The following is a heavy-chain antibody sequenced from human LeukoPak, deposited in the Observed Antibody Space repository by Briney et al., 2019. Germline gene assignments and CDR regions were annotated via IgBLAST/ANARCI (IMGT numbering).Heavy chain of an antibody. J-gene: IGHJ4*02. D-gene: IGHD3-10*01. CDR3: ARFGDSGYYGSGSYYNFDY. Sequence: GASVKVSCKASGYTFTSYGISWVRQAPGQGLEWMGWISAYNGNTNYAQKLQGRVTMTTDTSTSTAYMELRSLRSDDTAVYYCARFGDSGYYGSGSYYNFDYWGQGTLVTVSS. CDR2: ISAYNGNT. CDR1: GYTFTSYG. V-gene: IGHV1-18*01.